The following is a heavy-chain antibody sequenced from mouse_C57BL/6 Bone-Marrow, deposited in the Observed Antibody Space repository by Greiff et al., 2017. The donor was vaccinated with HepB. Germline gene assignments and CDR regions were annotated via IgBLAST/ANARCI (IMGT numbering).Heavy chain of an antibody. CDR1: GFTFSDYG. CDR3: ARCHSLIYDY. V-gene: IGHV5-17*01. CDR2: ISSGSSTI. D-gene: IGHD6-1*01. J-gene: IGHJ4*01. Sequence: EVHLVESGGGLMKPGGSLKLSCAASGFTFSDYGMHWVRQAPEKGLEWVAYISSGSSTIYYADTVKGRFTISRDNAKNTLFLQMTSLRSEDTAMYYCARCHSLIYDYWGQGTSVTVSS.